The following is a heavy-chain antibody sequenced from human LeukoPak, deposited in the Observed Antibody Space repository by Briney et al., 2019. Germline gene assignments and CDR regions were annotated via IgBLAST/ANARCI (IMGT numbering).Heavy chain of an antibody. D-gene: IGHD2-15*01. CDR1: GGSISSSNSY. J-gene: IGHJ4*02. CDR3: ARALNPLPGTYYFDY. V-gene: IGHV4-39*07. CDR2: IFYSGST. Sequence: SETLSLTCTVSGGSISSSNSYWGWIRQPPGKGLEWVGSIFYSGSTFYNPSLKSRVTISVDTSKNQFSLKLTSVTAADTAVYYCARALNPLPGTYYFDYWGQGTLVTVSS.